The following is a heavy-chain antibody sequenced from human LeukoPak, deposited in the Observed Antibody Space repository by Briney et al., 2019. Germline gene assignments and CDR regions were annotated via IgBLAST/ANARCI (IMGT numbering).Heavy chain of an antibody. CDR3: ARVPHYYFGYGYFDS. D-gene: IGHD3-10*01. CDR1: GFTFSSYW. V-gene: IGHV4-34*01. CDR2: IDQSGTT. Sequence: GSLRLSCAASGFTFSSYWMSWVRQAPGKGLEWIGEIDQSGTTNYNPSLKSRVSISVDTSKKQFSLTLTSMTAADTAVYYCARVPHYYFGYGYFDSWGQETLVTVSS. J-gene: IGHJ4*02.